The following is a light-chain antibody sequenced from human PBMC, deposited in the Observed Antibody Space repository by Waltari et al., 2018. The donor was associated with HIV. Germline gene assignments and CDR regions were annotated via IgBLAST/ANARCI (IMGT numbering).Light chain of an antibody. J-gene: IGLJ1*01. Sequence: QSVLTQPPSVSEAPRQRVTISCSGSSSNIGNNAVTWYQQFPGKAPKVLIFDDDLLTSGLSDRFSGSKSGTSASRAISGLQSEDEADYYCAAWDDSLNGYVFGTGTKVTVL. CDR3: AAWDDSLNGYV. V-gene: IGLV1-36*01. CDR2: DDD. CDR1: SSNIGNNA.